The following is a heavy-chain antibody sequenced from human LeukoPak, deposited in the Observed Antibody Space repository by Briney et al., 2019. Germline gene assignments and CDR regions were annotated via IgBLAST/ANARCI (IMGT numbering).Heavy chain of an antibody. CDR1: GGSISSRSYY. CDR2: VYYSGST. V-gene: IGHV4-39*01. J-gene: IGHJ4*02. CDR3: ARTTQLWFGELLLDY. Sequence: PSETLSLTCTVSGGSISSRSYYWGWIRQPPGKGLEWIGSVYYSGSTYYNPSLKSRVTISVDTSKNQFSLKLSSVTAADTAIYYCARTTQLWFGELLLDYGGQGTLVTVSS. D-gene: IGHD3-10*01.